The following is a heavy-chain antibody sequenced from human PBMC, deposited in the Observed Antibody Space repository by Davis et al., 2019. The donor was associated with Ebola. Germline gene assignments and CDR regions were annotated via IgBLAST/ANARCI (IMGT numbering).Heavy chain of an antibody. J-gene: IGHJ6*04. V-gene: IGHV3-30*18. CDR3: AKSGLSFGVVKYHYGMDV. D-gene: IGHD3-3*01. Sequence: PGGSLRLSCAASGFTFNRDGMHWVRQAPGKGLEWVAVISYDGSNKYYADSVKGRFTISRDNSKKTLYLQMNSLRAEDTAVYYCAKSGLSFGVVKYHYGMDVWGKGTTVTVSS. CDR1: GFTFNRDG. CDR2: ISYDGSNK.